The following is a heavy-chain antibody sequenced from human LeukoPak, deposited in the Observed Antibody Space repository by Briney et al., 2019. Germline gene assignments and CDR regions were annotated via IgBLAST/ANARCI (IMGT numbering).Heavy chain of an antibody. V-gene: IGHV3-23*01. J-gene: IGHJ4*02. D-gene: IGHD3-10*01. CDR2: ISGSGGST. CDR3: AKDRYYGSGSYFYFDY. Sequence: PGGSLRLSCAASGFTFSIYAMSWVRQAPGKGLEWVLAISGSGGSTYYAASVKGGLTISRDNSKNTLYLQMNSLRAEDTAVYYCAKDRYYGSGSYFYFDYWGQGTLVTVSS. CDR1: GFTFSIYA.